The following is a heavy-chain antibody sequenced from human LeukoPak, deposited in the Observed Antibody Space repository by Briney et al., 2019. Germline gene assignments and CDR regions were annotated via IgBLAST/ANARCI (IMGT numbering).Heavy chain of an antibody. V-gene: IGHV3-30*04. CDR3: ARGVSYDFWSGLGSWFDP. CDR2: ISYDGSNK. D-gene: IGHD3-3*01. Sequence: GGSLRLSCAASGFTFSSYAMHWVRQAPGKGLEWVAVISYDGSNKYYADSVKGRFTISRDNSKNTLYLQMNSLRAEDTAVYYCARGVSYDFWSGLGSWFDPWGQGTLVTVSS. CDR1: GFTFSSYA. J-gene: IGHJ5*02.